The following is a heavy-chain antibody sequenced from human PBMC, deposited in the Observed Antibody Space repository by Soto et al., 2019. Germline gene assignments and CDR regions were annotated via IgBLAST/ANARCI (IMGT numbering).Heavy chain of an antibody. CDR3: ARHPVYYDLLTGYHPDAVDV. CDR2: IYYSGST. D-gene: IGHD3-9*01. V-gene: IGHV4-59*08. CDR1: GDSISAYS. J-gene: IGHJ6*02. Sequence: PSETLSLTCTVSGDSISAYSWSWIRQPPGKGLEWIGYIYYSGSTSYNPSLQSRVTMSVDTSKSQFSLKLSPVTAADTAVYYCARHPVYYDLLTGYHPDAVDVWGQGTTVTVSS.